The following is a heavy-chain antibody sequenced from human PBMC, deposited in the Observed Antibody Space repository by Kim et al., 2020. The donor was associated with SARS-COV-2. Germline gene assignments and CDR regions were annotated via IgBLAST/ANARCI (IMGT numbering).Heavy chain of an antibody. V-gene: IGHV3-21*01. J-gene: IGHJ6*02. Sequence: GGSLRLSCAASGFTFSSYSMNWVRQAPGKGLEWVSSISSSSSYIYYADSVKGRFTISRDNAKNSLYLQMNSLRAEDTAVYYCARDRYYDFWSGYYPHYYYGMDVWGQGTTVTVSS. CDR3: ARDRYYDFWSGYYPHYYYGMDV. CDR2: ISSSSSYI. CDR1: GFTFSSYS. D-gene: IGHD3-3*01.